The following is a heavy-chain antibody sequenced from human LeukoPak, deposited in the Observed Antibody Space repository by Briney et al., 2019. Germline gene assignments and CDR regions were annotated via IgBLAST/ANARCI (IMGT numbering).Heavy chain of an antibody. CDR2: IYYSGST. V-gene: IGHV4-39*07. CDR1: GGSISSSSYY. CDR3: AREWVSGGCFDY. Sequence: PSETLSLTCTVSGGSISSSSYYWGWIRQPPGKGLEWIGSIYYSGSTYYNPSLKSRVTISVDTSKNQFSLKLSSVTAADTAVYYCAREWVSGGCFDYWGQGTLVTVSS. D-gene: IGHD2-15*01. J-gene: IGHJ4*02.